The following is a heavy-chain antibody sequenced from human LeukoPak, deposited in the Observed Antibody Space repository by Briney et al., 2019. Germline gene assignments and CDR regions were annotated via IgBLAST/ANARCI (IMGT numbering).Heavy chain of an antibody. CDR1: GGSISSNNW. Sequence: SETLSLTCAVSGGSISSNNWWSWVRQPPGKGLEWIGEIYHSGTTNYNSSLKSRVTISVDKPKNQFSLKLSSVTAADTAVYYCARSPPNYEDVYWFDPWGQGTLVTVSS. CDR2: IYHSGTT. V-gene: IGHV4-4*02. D-gene: IGHD4/OR15-4a*01. CDR3: ARSPPNYEDVYWFDP. J-gene: IGHJ5*02.